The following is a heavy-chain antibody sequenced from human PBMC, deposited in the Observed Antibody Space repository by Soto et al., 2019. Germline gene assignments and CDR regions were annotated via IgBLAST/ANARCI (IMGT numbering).Heavy chain of an antibody. CDR1: GGSFSNFG. D-gene: IGHD5-12*01. J-gene: IGHJ4*02. Sequence: SGKGSCKASGGSFSNFGISWVRQAPGQGREWMGGIVPVFGRPNYAQRFRGRLSITADESTSTGYMELISLRSDDTAVYYCAREGSGYNFWGQGTQVPVSS. V-gene: IGHV1-69*13. CDR2: IVPVFGRP. CDR3: AREGSGYNF.